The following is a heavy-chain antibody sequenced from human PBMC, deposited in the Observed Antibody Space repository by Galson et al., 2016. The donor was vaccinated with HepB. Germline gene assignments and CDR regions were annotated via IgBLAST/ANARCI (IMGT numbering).Heavy chain of an antibody. CDR2: MSFDGTKT. D-gene: IGHD1-26*01. V-gene: IGHV3-30*04. CDR3: AREIEGEHGPYFDL. Sequence: SLRLSCAASGFTFSAYAVHWVRRAPGKGLEWVALMSFDGTKTSYADPAKGRFTVSRDNSMNNLNLQLGSLRPEDTAVYYWAREIEGEHGPYFDLWGQGTLVTVSS. CDR1: GFTFSAYA. J-gene: IGHJ4*02.